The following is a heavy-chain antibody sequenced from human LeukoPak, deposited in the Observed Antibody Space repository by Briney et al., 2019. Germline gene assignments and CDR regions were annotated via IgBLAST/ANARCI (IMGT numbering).Heavy chain of an antibody. V-gene: IGHV4-38-2*02. J-gene: IGHJ4*02. D-gene: IGHD3-10*01. CDR1: GYSISSGYY. CDR2: INHSGST. CDR3: ASGHTMVRGVTVPHFDY. Sequence: PSETLSLTCTVSGYSISSGYYWGWIRQPPGKGLEWIGEINHSGSTNYNPSLKSRVTISVDTSKNQFSLKLSSVTAADTAVYYCASGHTMVRGVTVPHFDYWGQGTLVTVSS.